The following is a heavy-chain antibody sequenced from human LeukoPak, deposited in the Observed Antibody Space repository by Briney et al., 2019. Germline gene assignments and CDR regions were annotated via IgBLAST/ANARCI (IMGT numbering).Heavy chain of an antibody. CDR1: GGSISSYY. CDR2: IYYSGST. CDR3: ARVGVGATTYFDY. V-gene: IGHV4-59*01. J-gene: IGHJ4*02. Sequence: SETLSLTCTVSGGSISSYYWGWIRQPPGKGLEWIGYIYYSGSTNYNPSLKSRVTISVDTSKNQFSLKLSSVTAADTAVYYCARVGVGATTYFDYWGQGTLVTVSS. D-gene: IGHD1-26*01.